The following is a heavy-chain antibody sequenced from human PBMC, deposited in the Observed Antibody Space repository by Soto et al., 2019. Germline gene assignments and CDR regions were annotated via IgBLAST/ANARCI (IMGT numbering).Heavy chain of an antibody. J-gene: IGHJ6*02. CDR3: VRVNASGPYYSGMDV. V-gene: IGHV3-9*01. CDR2: TTWNSDII. Sequence: EVQLVESGGGLVQPGRSLRLSCTASGFTFDEYAMHLVRQPLGKGLEWVSGTTWNSDIIAYADSVKGRFTISRDNAKNSLYLQMNSLRAEDTALYYCVRVNASGPYYSGMDVWGQGTTVTVSS. D-gene: IGHD6-19*01. CDR1: GFTFDEYA.